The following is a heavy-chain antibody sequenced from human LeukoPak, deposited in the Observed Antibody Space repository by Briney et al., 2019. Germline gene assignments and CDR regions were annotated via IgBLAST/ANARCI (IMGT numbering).Heavy chain of an antibody. CDR2: IKQDAFEK. CDR1: GFTFSSYW. CDR3: ARDYYSDLGASNY. D-gene: IGHD3/OR15-3a*01. J-gene: IGHJ4*02. V-gene: IGHV3-7*01. Sequence: PGGSLRLSCAASGFTFSSYWMSWVRQAPGKGLEWVANIKQDAFEKYYVDSVKGRFTISRDNAKNSLYLQMNSLRAEDTAVYYSARDYYSDLGASNYWGQGTLVTLSS.